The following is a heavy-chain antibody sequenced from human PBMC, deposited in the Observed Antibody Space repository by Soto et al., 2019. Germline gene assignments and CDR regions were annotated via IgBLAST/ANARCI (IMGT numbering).Heavy chain of an antibody. J-gene: IGHJ4*02. CDR2: ISYDGSME. V-gene: IGHV3-30-3*01. CDR1: GFTFTSFS. Sequence: QVHLVESGGGAVQPGRSLKLSCAASGFTFTSFSMQWVRQAPGTGLEWVAVISYDGSMEYYADSVKGRFTISRDNAKNTLYLQMYSLRTEDTAVYFCAREWSTSGDLDYWGQGTLVTVSS. D-gene: IGHD2-21*02. CDR3: AREWSTSGDLDY.